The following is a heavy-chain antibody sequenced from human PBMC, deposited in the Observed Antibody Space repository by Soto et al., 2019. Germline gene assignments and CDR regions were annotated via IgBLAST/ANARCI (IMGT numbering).Heavy chain of an antibody. CDR1: GYTFTSYG. D-gene: IGHD2-15*01. Sequence: AAVKVSCKASGYTFTSYGISWVRQAPGQGLDWMGWISAYNGNTKYAQDLQGRVTMTTDTSTSTAYMELRSLRSDDTAVYYCARFTGGSYNTYYFYYGMDVWGQGTTVTVSS. CDR2: ISAYNGNT. V-gene: IGHV1-18*04. J-gene: IGHJ6*02. CDR3: ARFTGGSYNTYYFYYGMDV.